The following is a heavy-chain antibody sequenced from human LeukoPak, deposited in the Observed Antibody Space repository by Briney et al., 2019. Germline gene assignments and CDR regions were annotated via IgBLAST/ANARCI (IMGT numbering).Heavy chain of an antibody. CDR2: IYPGDSDT. CDR3: ARREWGDSSGYYYGY. D-gene: IGHD3-22*01. V-gene: IGHV5-51*01. CDR1: GYSFTSYW. Sequence: GESLKISCKGSGYSFTSYWIGWVRQMPGKGLGWMGIIYPGDSDTRYSPSFQGQVTISADKSISTAYLQWSSLKASDTAMYYCARREWGDSSGYYYGYWGQGTLVTVSS. J-gene: IGHJ4*02.